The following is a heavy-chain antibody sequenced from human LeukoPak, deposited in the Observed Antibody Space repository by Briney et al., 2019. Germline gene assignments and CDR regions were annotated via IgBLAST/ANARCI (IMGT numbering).Heavy chain of an antibody. V-gene: IGHV4-38-2*02. CDR3: AREGAYSDGYYYYYYMDV. D-gene: IGHD5-18*01. CDR1: GYSISSGYY. Sequence: SETLSLTCAVSGYSISSGYYRGWIRQPPGKGLEWIGSIYHSGSTYYNPSLKSRVTISVDTSKNQFSLKLSSVTAADTAVYYCAREGAYSDGYYYYYYMDVWGKGTTVTVSS. J-gene: IGHJ6*03. CDR2: IYHSGST.